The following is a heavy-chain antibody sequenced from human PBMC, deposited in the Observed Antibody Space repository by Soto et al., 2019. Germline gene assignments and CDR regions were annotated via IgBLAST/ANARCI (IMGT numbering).Heavy chain of an antibody. CDR2: IRCCGGST. D-gene: IGHD6-19*01. CDR3: AKADGEQWLVPHLDN. J-gene: IGHJ4*02. V-gene: IGHV3-23*01. Sequence: EVQLLESGGGVVQPGGSLRLSCVASGFNFKKFAMAWVRQAPGEGLEWVSGIRCCGGSTSYADSVKGRFSIARDDSKNTLNLQINSLRVEDTAKYYCAKADGEQWLVPHLDNWGQGTLVTVS. CDR1: GFNFKKFA.